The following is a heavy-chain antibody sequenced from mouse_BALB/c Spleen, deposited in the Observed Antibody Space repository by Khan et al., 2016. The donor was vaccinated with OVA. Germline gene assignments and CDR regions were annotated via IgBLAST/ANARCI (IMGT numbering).Heavy chain of an antibody. V-gene: IGHV1S137*01. CDR2: ISTYYGDA. CDR1: GYTFTDYA. J-gene: IGHJ3*01. Sequence: QVQLQQSGAELVRPGVSVKISCKGSGYTFTDYAMHWVKQSHAKSLEWIGVISTYYGDATYNQKFKGKATMTVDKSSSTAYMELARLTSEDSAIDYCARWTGNSRFAYWRQVTLVTVSA. CDR3: ARWTGNSRFAY. D-gene: IGHD2-1*01.